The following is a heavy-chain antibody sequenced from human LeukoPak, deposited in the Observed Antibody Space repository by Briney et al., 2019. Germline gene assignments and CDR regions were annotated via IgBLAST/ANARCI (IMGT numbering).Heavy chain of an antibody. D-gene: IGHD3-16*01. J-gene: IGHJ4*02. CDR3: AKGAGGGVYFDY. Sequence: GRSLRLSCAASGFTFDDYAMHWVRQAPGKGLEWVSGISWNSGSIGYADSVKGRFTISRDNAKNSLYLQMNSLRAEDTALYYCAKGAGGGVYFDYWGQGTLVTASS. CDR1: GFTFDDYA. CDR2: ISWNSGSI. V-gene: IGHV3-9*01.